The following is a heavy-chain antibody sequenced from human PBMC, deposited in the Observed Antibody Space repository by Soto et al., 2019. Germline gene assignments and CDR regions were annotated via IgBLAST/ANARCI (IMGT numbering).Heavy chain of an antibody. V-gene: IGHV3-23*01. J-gene: IGHJ4*02. CDR3: VSPNWNFLR. CDR1: GFTFSNYA. D-gene: IGHD1-7*01. Sequence: EVQLLESGGGLVQPGGSLRLSCTASGFTFSNYAMSWVRQAPGKGLEWVSAIDNSGGNSYYADSVKGRFTISRDNSKNTLYLQMNSLRAEDTAVYYCVSPNWNFLRWGQGTLVAVSS. CDR2: IDNSGGNS.